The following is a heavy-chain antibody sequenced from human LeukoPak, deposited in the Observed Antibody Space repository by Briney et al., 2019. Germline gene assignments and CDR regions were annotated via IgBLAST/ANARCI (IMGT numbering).Heavy chain of an antibody. Sequence: PSGGSLRLSCAASGFTFSSYGMSWVRQAPGKGLEWVSAISGSGGSTYYADSVKGRFTISRDNSKNTLYLQMNSLRAEDTAVYYCAKDRGGRGYDLGDWGQGTLVTVSS. D-gene: IGHD5-12*01. V-gene: IGHV3-23*01. CDR2: ISGSGGST. CDR1: GFTFSSYG. CDR3: AKDRGGRGYDLGD. J-gene: IGHJ4*02.